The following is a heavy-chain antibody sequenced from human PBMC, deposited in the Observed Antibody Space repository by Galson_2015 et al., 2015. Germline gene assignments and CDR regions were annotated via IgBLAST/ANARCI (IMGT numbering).Heavy chain of an antibody. CDR2: LRSGGAA. J-gene: IGHJ3*02. D-gene: IGHD4-23*01. CDR3: AGSVCGGLHRGAYDI. CDR1: DFTVSATY. V-gene: IGHV3-53*01. Sequence: SLRLSCAASDFTVSATYMSWVRQAPGKGLEWVSSLRSGGAAYYEAAVRGRFSISRDASDKTLHLQMISLRAEDTALYYCAGSVCGGLHRGAYDIWGRGIVVTVSS.